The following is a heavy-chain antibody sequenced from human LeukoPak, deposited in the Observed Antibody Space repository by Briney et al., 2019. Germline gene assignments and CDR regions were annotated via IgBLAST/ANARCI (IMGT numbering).Heavy chain of an antibody. V-gene: IGHV1-18*01. Sequence: VASVRVSCKASGYTFTSYGISWVRQAPGQGLEWMGWISAYNGNTNYAQKLQGRVTMTTDTSTSTAYMELRSLRSDDTAVYYCARGRYYDRKTSFDYWGQGTLVTVSS. CDR2: ISAYNGNT. J-gene: IGHJ4*02. CDR1: GYTFTSYG. D-gene: IGHD3-22*01. CDR3: ARGRYYDRKTSFDY.